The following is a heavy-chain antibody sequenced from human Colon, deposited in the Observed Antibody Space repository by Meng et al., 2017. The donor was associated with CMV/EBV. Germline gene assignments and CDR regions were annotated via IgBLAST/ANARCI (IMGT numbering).Heavy chain of an antibody. CDR2: IDSAGDT. CDR3: ARVQAKKYDYDSSGYSYYYGVDV. J-gene: IGHJ6*02. V-gene: IGHV3-13*01. CDR1: GFTFISYD. D-gene: IGHD3-22*01. Sequence: GESLKISCAGSGFTFISYDIHWVREVKGKSLEWVASIDSAGDTSYADPVQGRFTVSRDEAKKSVYLQMKSLRAGDTAVYYCARVQAKKYDYDSSGYSYYYGVDVWGQGTTVTVSS.